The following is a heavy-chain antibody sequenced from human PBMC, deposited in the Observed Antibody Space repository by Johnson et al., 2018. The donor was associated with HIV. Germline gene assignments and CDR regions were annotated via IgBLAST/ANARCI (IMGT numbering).Heavy chain of an antibody. Sequence: QMQLVESGGGLVKPGGSLRLSCAASGFTFSDYYMNWIRQAPGKGLEWVASINSGGNTIYYADSVKGRFTISRDNAKNSLYLQMNSLRAEDTAVYYCARRTVVTPGAFDIWGQGTMVTVSS. D-gene: IGHD4-23*01. CDR1: GFTFSDYY. CDR3: ARRTVVTPGAFDI. J-gene: IGHJ3*02. V-gene: IGHV3-11*04. CDR2: INSGGNTI.